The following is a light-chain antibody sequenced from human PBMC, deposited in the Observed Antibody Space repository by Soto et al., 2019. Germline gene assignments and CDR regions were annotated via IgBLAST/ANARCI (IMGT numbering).Light chain of an antibody. Sequence: EIVMRQSPAKMSVSPGERATLSWRASQSVSSNLAWYQQKPGQAPRLLIYGASTRATGIPARFSGSGSGTEFTLTISRLEPEDFAVYYCQQYSNWPPITFRQGTLLEI. V-gene: IGKV3-15*01. CDR1: QSVSSN. CDR2: GAS. CDR3: QQYSNWPPIT. J-gene: IGKJ5*01.